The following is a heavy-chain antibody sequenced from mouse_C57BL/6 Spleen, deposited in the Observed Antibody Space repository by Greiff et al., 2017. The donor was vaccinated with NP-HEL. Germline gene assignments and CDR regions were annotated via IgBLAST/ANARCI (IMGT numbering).Heavy chain of an antibody. J-gene: IGHJ2*01. Sequence: EVKLMESGGGLVKPGGSLKLSCAASGFTFSDYGMHWVRQAPEKGLEWVAYISSGSSTIYYADTVKGRFTISRDNAKNTLFLQMTSLRSEDTAMYYCARAANWGLFDYWGQGTTLTVSS. CDR3: ARAANWGLFDY. CDR2: ISSGSSTI. CDR1: GFTFSDYG. V-gene: IGHV5-17*01. D-gene: IGHD4-1*01.